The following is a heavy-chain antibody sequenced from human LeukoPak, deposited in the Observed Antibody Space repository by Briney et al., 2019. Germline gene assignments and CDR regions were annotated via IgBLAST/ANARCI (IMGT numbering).Heavy chain of an antibody. CDR1: GFTFGSHA. D-gene: IGHD3-3*01. J-gene: IGHJ4*02. V-gene: IGHV3-23*01. CDR2: IGGRGGST. CDR3: ARDPGVVAFHYFDF. Sequence: PGGSLRLSXAASGFTFGSHAMAWVRQPPGKGLEWVSAIGGRGGSTYYADSVKGRFTISRDNSKNTVYLQMNSLRAEDTAVYYCARDPGVVAFHYFDFWGQGTLVTVSS.